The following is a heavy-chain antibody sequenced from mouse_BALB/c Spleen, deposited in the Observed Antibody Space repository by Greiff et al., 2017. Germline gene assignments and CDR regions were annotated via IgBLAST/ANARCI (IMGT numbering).Heavy chain of an antibody. CDR2: ISSGGGNT. V-gene: IGHV5-9*03. J-gene: IGHJ4*01. CDR3: ARCPYYYAMDY. CDR1: GFTFSSYT. Sequence: EVKLVESGGGLVKPGGSLKLSCAASGFTFSSYTMSWVRQTPEKRLEWVATISSGGGNTYYPDSVKGRFTISRDNAKNNLYLQMSSLRSEDTALYYCARCPYYYAMDYWGQGTSVTVSS.